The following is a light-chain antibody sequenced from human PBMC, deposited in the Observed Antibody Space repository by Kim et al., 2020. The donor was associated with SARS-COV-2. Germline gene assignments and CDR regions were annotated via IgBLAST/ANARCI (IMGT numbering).Light chain of an antibody. V-gene: IGLV1-44*01. J-gene: IGLJ3*02. CDR2: TNN. Sequence: GQRVTISCSGRSTNIGSNSVNWYQQLPGTAPKLLIYTNNQRPSGVPDRFSGSKSGTSASLAISGLQSEDEADYYCAAWDDSLNGWVFGGGTQLTVL. CDR3: AAWDDSLNGWV. CDR1: STNIGSNS.